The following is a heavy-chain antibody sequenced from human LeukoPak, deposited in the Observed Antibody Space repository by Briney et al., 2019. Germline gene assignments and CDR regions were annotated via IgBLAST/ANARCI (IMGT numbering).Heavy chain of an antibody. D-gene: IGHD2-2*01. Sequence: SETLSLTCSVSGDSISRGGDHWSWIRQHPGKGLEWIGRFYTSGSTNYNPSLKSRVTISVDTSKNQFSLKLSSVTAADTAVYYCARDQVGYCSSTSCSEPQDYYYYYMDVWGKGTTVTVSS. CDR2: FYTSGST. V-gene: IGHV4-61*02. CDR1: GDSISRGGDH. CDR3: ARDQVGYCSSTSCSEPQDYYYYYMDV. J-gene: IGHJ6*03.